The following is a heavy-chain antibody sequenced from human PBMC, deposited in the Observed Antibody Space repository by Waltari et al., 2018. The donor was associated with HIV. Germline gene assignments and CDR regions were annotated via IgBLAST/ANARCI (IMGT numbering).Heavy chain of an antibody. CDR2: IGSTGTTI. CDR3: ARGGREIGEAFYWYFDI. V-gene: IGHV3-48*04. D-gene: IGHD2-21*01. Sequence: VQLVVLGGGLVQPGGSLRLACPASGFTFRVNTFTWVRQAQGECPEWIAYIGSTGTTIEYADSEKGRFTISRDNAKDSLYVQRNSLRAEDTAVYYCARGGREIGEAFYWYFDIWSRGTLVTVSS. CDR1: GFTFRVNT. J-gene: IGHJ2*01.